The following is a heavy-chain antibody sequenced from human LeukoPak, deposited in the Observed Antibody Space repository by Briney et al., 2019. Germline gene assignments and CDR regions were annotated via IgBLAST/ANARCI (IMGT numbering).Heavy chain of an antibody. V-gene: IGHV1-24*01. J-gene: IGHJ4*02. CDR1: GYTLTELS. Sequence: ASVKVSCKVSGYTLTELSMHWVRQAPGKGLEWMGGFDPEDGETIYAQKFQGRVTMIEDTSTDTAYMELSSLRSEDTAVYYCATVNSDYYDSSGYPYYFDYWGQGTLVTVSS. CDR3: ATVNSDYYDSSGYPYYFDY. CDR2: FDPEDGET. D-gene: IGHD3-22*01.